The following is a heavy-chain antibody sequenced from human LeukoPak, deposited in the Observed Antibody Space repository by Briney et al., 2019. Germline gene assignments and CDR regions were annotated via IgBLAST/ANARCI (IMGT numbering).Heavy chain of an antibody. Sequence: PGGSLRLSCAASGFTFSDYYMSWIRQAPGKGLEWVSYISSTGSTIYYADSVKGRFTISRDNSKNTLYLQMNSLRAEDTAVYYCARGGGYYDSSGIIDYWGQGTLVTVSS. CDR1: GFTFSDYY. CDR2: ISSTGSTI. CDR3: ARGGGYYDSSGIIDY. V-gene: IGHV3-11*01. J-gene: IGHJ4*02. D-gene: IGHD3-22*01.